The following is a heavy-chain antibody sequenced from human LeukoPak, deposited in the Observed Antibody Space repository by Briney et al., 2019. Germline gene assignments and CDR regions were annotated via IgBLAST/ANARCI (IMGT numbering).Heavy chain of an antibody. Sequence: SVKVSCKASGGTFSSYAISWVRQAPGQGLEWMGGIIPIFGTANYAQKFQGRVTITADESTSTAYMELSSLRSEDTAVYYCARRFHYYDSSGYWDYWGQGTLVTVSS. V-gene: IGHV1-69*13. J-gene: IGHJ4*02. CDR3: ARRFHYYDSSGYWDY. CDR2: IIPIFGTA. D-gene: IGHD3-22*01. CDR1: GGTFSSYA.